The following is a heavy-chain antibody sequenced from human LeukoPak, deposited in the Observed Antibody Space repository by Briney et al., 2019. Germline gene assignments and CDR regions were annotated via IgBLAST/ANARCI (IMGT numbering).Heavy chain of an antibody. D-gene: IGHD5-18*01. CDR1: GYTFTNYW. V-gene: IGHV5-51*01. Sequence: GESLKISCKGFGYTFTNYWTGWARQMPGKGLEWMGIIFPADADTRYSPSFKRQVTLSADMSISPASLQGCRLKASDTAMYYCARHLPATNYSYGSGQPYDYWGQGTLVTVSS. CDR3: ARHLPATNYSYGSGQPYDY. J-gene: IGHJ4*02. CDR2: IFPADADT.